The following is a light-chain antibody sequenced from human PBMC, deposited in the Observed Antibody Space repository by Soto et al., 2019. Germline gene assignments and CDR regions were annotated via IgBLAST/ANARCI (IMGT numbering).Light chain of an antibody. CDR3: NSFTSSSTVV. V-gene: IGLV2-14*01. CDR2: EVS. Sequence: QSALTQPASVSGSPGQSITISCTGTSSDVGAYNYVSWYQQHPGKAPKLMIYEVSNRPSGVSNRFSGSKSGNTASLTISGLQTEDEADYYCNSFTSSSTVVFGGGTKLTV. J-gene: IGLJ2*01. CDR1: SSDVGAYNY.